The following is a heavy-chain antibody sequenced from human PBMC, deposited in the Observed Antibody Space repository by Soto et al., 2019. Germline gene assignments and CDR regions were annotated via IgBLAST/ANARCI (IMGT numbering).Heavy chain of an antibody. CDR2: ISASGAET. Sequence: GGSLRLSCAAPGLTFSTYTMTWVRQAPGKGLEWVSGISASGAETYYADSVRGRFTISRDNSKNTLYLQMNRLRADDTAVYYCANRPRYYNMDVWGQGTTVTVSS. J-gene: IGHJ6*02. V-gene: IGHV3-23*01. CDR1: GLTFSTYT. CDR3: ANRPRYYNMDV.